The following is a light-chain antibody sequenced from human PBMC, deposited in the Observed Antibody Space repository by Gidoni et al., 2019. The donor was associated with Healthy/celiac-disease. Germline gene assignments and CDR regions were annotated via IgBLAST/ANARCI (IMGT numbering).Light chain of an antibody. CDR2: AVS. V-gene: IGLV2-14*01. CDR3: SSYTSSSTRV. Sequence: QSALTQPASASASPGQALTISCTGTSSDVGVYNSVFWYQQHPGKAPQLMIYAVSIRPSGVPDRFSGSKSGNTASLTISGLQAEDEADYYCSSYTSSSTRVFGGGTKLTVL. J-gene: IGLJ2*01. CDR1: SSDVGVYNS.